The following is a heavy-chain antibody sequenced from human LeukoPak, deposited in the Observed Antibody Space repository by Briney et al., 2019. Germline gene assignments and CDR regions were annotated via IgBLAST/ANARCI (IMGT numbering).Heavy chain of an antibody. CDR2: ISNNGGDT. D-gene: IGHD6-13*01. J-gene: IGHJ4*02. CDR3: AKDIRPQQLVDEYYFDY. V-gene: IGHV3-23*01. CDR1: GFTFTTYA. Sequence: GGSLRLSCAASGFTFTTYAMSWVRQAPGMGLEWVSSISNNGGDTYYADSVKGRLSISRDNSKNTLYLQMNSLRAEDTALYYCAKDIRPQQLVDEYYFDYWGQGTLVTVSS.